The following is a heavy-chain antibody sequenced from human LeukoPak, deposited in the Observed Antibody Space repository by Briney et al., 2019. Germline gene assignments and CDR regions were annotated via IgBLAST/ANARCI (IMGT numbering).Heavy chain of an antibody. CDR3: AREDYGDFTYDY. CDR2: ISAYNGNT. Sequence: ASVKVSCKASGYTFTSYGISWVRQAPGQGLEWMGWISAYNGNTNYAQKLQGRATMTTDTSTSTAYMELRSLRSDDTAVYYCAREDYGDFTYDYWGQGTLVTVSS. D-gene: IGHD4-17*01. V-gene: IGHV1-18*01. CDR1: GYTFTSYG. J-gene: IGHJ4*02.